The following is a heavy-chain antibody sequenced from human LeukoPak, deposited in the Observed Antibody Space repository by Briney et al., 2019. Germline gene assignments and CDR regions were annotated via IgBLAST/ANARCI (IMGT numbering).Heavy chain of an antibody. V-gene: IGHV3-21*01. CDR3: ARDGNRGYDMDV. CDR2: ISSSSSYI. D-gene: IGHD3-10*01. Sequence: GALRLSCAASGFTFSSYSMNWVRQAPGKGLEWVSSISSSSSYIYYADSVKGRFTISRDNAKNSLYLQLNSLRAEDTAVYYCARDGNRGYDMDVWGQGTSVTVSS. J-gene: IGHJ6*02. CDR1: GFTFSSYS.